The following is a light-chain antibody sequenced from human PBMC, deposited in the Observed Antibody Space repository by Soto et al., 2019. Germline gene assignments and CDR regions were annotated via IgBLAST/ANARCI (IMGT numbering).Light chain of an antibody. CDR2: KAS. J-gene: IGKJ1*01. V-gene: IGKV1-5*03. CDR1: QSVDSW. CDR3: QHYNDYSRM. Sequence: DLQMTQSPSTLSASIGDRVTITCRTSQSVDSWLAWYQQKPGKAPKLLIYKASSLQTGVPSRFSGSGSGTAFTLTISSLQPDDFATYYCQHYNDYSRMFGQGTKVEIK.